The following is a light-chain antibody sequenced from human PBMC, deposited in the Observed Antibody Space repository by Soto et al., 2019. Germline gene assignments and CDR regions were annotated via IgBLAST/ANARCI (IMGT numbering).Light chain of an antibody. CDR3: HSYGTSLSGLYV. Sequence: QSVLTQPPSVSAAPGQKVTISFSGSSSNIGNNYVSWYQQLPGTAPKLLIYNHNKRASGVPDRFSVSKSGASASLAITGLRAEDEGDYFCHSYGTSLSGLYVFGSGTKVTVL. J-gene: IGLJ1*01. V-gene: IGLV1-51*01. CDR1: SSNIGNNY. CDR2: NHN.